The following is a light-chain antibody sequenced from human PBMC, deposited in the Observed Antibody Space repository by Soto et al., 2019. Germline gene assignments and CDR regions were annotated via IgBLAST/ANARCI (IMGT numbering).Light chain of an antibody. CDR1: SSDVGGYNY. J-gene: IGLJ2*01. CDR2: GVS. V-gene: IGLV2-14*01. Sequence: QPVLTQPASVSGSPGQSITISCTGTSSDVGGYNYVSWYQQNPGKAPKLMIYGVSHRPSGVSSRFSGSKSGNTASLTISGLQAEDEADYYCSSYARRSTPLIFGGGTQLTVL. CDR3: SSYARRSTPLI.